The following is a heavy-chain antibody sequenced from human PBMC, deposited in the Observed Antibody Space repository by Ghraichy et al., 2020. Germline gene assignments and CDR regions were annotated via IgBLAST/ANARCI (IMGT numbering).Heavy chain of an antibody. D-gene: IGHD6-6*01. Sequence: ASVKVSCKASGYTFTGYYMHWVRQAPGQGLEWMGRINPNSGGTNYAQKFQGRVTMTRDTSISTAYMELSRLRSDDTAVYYCARVLGQLAGLGYYYGMDVWGQGTTVTVSS. CDR1: GYTFTGYY. V-gene: IGHV1-2*06. CDR2: INPNSGGT. J-gene: IGHJ6*02. CDR3: ARVLGQLAGLGYYYGMDV.